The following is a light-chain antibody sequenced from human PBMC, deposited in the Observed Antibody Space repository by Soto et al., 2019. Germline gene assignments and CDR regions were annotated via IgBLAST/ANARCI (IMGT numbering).Light chain of an antibody. CDR2: GAS. Sequence: EIVLTQSPGTLSLSPGDRATLYCRASQSVSSSYLAWYQQKPGQAPRLLIYGASSRATGIPDRFSGSGSGTDFTLTISRLEPEDFAVYYCQQYGSPWTFGQGTKVDIK. CDR1: QSVSSSY. J-gene: IGKJ1*01. V-gene: IGKV3-20*01. CDR3: QQYGSPWT.